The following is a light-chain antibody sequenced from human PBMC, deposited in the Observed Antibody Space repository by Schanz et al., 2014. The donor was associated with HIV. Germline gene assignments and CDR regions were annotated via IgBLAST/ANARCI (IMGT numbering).Light chain of an antibody. V-gene: IGLV2-8*01. J-gene: IGLJ2*01. CDR1: TSDIGGYNY. CDR3: CSYAGSYTI. CDR2: EVN. Sequence: QSALTQPPSASGSPGQSVTISCTGTTSDIGGYNYVSWYQQHPDKAPQLLIYEVNMRPSGVPDRFSGSKSGNTASLTVSGLQAEDEADYYCCSYAGSYTIFGGGTKLTVL.